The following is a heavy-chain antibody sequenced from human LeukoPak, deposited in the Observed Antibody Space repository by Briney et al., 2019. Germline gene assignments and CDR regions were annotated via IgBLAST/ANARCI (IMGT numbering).Heavy chain of an antibody. D-gene: IGHD4-17*01. CDR2: IYWDDDK. Sequence: SGPTLVNPTQTLTLTCTFSGFSLSTSGVGVGWIRQPPGKALEWLALIYWDDDKRYSPSLKSRLTITKDTSKNQVVLTMTNMDPVGPATCYCAHRQAPNGNYWGYYFDYWGQGTLVTVSS. V-gene: IGHV2-5*02. CDR1: GFSLSTSGVG. J-gene: IGHJ4*02. CDR3: AHRQAPNGNYWGYYFDY.